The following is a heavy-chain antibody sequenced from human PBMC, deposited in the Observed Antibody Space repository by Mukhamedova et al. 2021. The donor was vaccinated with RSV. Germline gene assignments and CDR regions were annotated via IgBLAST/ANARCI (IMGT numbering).Heavy chain of an antibody. Sequence: AEYMGGRFTISRDISKNTLFLQMNSLKTEDTAVYYCARGGSGGSCGNYIYYYMDVWGEGTTVTVSS. D-gene: IGHD3-10*01. CDR3: ARGGSGGSCGNYIYYYMDV. J-gene: IGHJ6*03. V-gene: IGHV3-30*01.